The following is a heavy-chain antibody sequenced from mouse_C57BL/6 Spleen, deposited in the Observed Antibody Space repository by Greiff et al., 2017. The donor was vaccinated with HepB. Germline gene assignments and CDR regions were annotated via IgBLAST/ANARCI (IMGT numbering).Heavy chain of an antibody. J-gene: IGHJ4*01. CDR1: GFTFSDYY. Sequence: EVKLVESGGGLVQPGGSLKLSCAASGFTFSDYYMYWVRQTPEKRLEWVAYISNGGGSTYYPDTVKGRFTISRDNAKNTLYLQMSRLKSEDTAMYYCARQERIYYYGSSSMDYWGQGTSVTVSS. D-gene: IGHD1-1*01. CDR2: ISNGGGST. V-gene: IGHV5-12*01. CDR3: ARQERIYYYGSSSMDY.